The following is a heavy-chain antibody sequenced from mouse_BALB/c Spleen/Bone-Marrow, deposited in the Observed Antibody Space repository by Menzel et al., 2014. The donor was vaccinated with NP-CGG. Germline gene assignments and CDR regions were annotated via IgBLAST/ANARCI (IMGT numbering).Heavy chain of an antibody. V-gene: IGHV1-80*01. Sequence: VQLQQSGAELVRPGSSVKISCEASGYAFSSYWMNWVKQRPGQGLEWIGQIYPGDGDTNYNGKFKGKATLTADKSSSTAYMQLRSLTSEDSAVYFCAREGYDYDWFAYWGQGTLVTVSA. CDR2: IYPGDGDT. D-gene: IGHD2-4*01. CDR3: AREGYDYDWFAY. J-gene: IGHJ3*01. CDR1: GYAFSSYW.